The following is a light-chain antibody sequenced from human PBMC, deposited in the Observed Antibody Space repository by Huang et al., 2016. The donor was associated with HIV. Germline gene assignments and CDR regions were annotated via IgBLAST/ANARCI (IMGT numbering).Light chain of an antibody. V-gene: IGKV4-1*01. J-gene: IGKJ2*01. CDR1: QSGWYKSDKRNY. Sequence: IVMTQSPESLSVSLGERATINCKSSQSGWYKSDKRNYVACYQEKPVHSPKVLIYWASTRQSGGPDRFRCSGSGTNFTLTIDSFQAEDVALYYCQQYFSTPTFGLGTKLEI. CDR2: WAS. CDR3: QQYFSTPT.